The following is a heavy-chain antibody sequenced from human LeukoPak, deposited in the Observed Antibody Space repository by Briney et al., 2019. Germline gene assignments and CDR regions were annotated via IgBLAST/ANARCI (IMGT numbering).Heavy chain of an antibody. CDR1: GYTFTGYY. V-gene: IGHV1-2*02. CDR3: ARGGGKYSSSPSGFDY. CDR2: INPNSGGI. D-gene: IGHD6-13*01. J-gene: IGHJ4*02. Sequence: ASVKVSCKASGYTFTGYYMHWVRQAPGQGLEWMGWINPNSGGIQYAQKFQGRVTMTRDTSISTAYMELSRLRSDDTAVYYCARGGGKYSSSPSGFDYWGQGTLVTVSS.